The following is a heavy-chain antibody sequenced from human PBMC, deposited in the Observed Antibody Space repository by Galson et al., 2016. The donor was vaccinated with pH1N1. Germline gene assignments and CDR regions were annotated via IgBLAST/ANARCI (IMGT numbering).Heavy chain of an antibody. J-gene: IGHJ4*02. CDR3: AKDWAKEVVHRQGFSDN. Sequence: SLRLSCAASGFTFSTYGMSWVRQAPGKGLEWVSFISVSGISTYYVDSVKGRFTISRDNSKNTLYLQMNSLRAEDTAVYYCAKDWAKEVVHRQGFSDNWGQGTLVTVSS. V-gene: IGHV3-23*01. CDR2: ISVSGIST. CDR1: GFTFSTYG. D-gene: IGHD2-15*01.